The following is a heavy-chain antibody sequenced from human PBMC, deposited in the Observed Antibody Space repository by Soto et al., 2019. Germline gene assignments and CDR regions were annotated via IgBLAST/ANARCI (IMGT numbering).Heavy chain of an antibody. Sequence: PGGSLRLSCTFSGFTSDDFALTWVRQAPGKGLEWLGLVRSKTYDGAEEYAASVKGRFTTSRDESTSTAFLQMNRLKTEDTAVYYCTRDGDFYGFGVWGQGTTVTVSS. V-gene: IGHV3-49*04. CDR1: GFTSDDFA. J-gene: IGHJ6*02. CDR2: VRSKTYDGAE. D-gene: IGHD3-3*01. CDR3: TRDGDFYGFGV.